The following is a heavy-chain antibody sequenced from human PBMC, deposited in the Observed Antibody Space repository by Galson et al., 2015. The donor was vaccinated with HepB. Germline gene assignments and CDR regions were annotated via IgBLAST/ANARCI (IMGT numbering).Heavy chain of an antibody. CDR3: ARVRRHSSRPGFDY. CDR1: GGSISSSSYY. J-gene: IGHJ4*02. V-gene: IGHV4-39*07. D-gene: IGHD3-22*01. Sequence: LSLTCTVSGGSISSSSYYWGWIRQPPGKGLEWIGSIYYSGSTYYNPSLMSRVTISVDTSKNQFSLKLSSVTAADTAVYYCARVRRHSSRPGFDYWGQGTLVTVSS. CDR2: IYYSGST.